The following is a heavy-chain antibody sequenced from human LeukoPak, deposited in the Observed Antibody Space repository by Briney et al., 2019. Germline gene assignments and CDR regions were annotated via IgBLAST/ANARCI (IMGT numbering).Heavy chain of an antibody. CDR2: INPNSGGT. Sequence: ASVKVSCKASGYTFTGYYMHWVRQAPGQGLEWMGWINPNSGGTNYAQKFQGRVTMTRDTSISTAYMELSRLRSDDTAVYYCARDDGSGYDYIAEYSQHWGQGTLVTVSS. J-gene: IGHJ1*01. CDR3: ARDDGSGYDYIAEYSQH. D-gene: IGHD5-12*01. CDR1: GYTFTGYY. V-gene: IGHV1-2*02.